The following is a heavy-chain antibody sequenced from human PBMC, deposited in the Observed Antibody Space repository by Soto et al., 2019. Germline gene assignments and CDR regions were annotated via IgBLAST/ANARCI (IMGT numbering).Heavy chain of an antibody. CDR3: ARLMVMYRADVVDF. CDR2: LLPNSGGT. V-gene: IGHV1-2*02. CDR1: RVGFINIS. D-gene: IGHD3-10*01. Sequence: LLNVSLEYPRVGFINISFRSFRHDTGKGPGCMGWLLPNSGGTNYAQKFQGRVTMTRDTSISTAYMELSRLTSDDTAVFYCARLMVMYRADVVDFWGQGTLVTVSS. J-gene: IGHJ4*02.